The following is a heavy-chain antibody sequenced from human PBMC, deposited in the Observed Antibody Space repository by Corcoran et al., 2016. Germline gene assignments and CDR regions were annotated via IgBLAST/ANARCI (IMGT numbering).Heavy chain of an antibody. V-gene: IGHV1-69*01. CDR1: GGTFSSYA. Sequence: VQLVQSGAEVKKPGSSVKVSCKASGGTFSSYAISWVRQAPGQGLEWMGGIIPIFGTANYAQQFQGRVTITADESTSTAYMALSRLRSEDPAVDYWARESVGWYQRGVFDYWCQGTLVTVSS. J-gene: IGHJ4*02. CDR3: ARESVGWYQRGVFDY. D-gene: IGHD6-19*01. CDR2: IIPIFGTA.